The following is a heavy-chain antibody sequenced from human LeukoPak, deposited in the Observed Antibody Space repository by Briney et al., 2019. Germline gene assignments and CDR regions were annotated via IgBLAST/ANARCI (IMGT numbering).Heavy chain of an antibody. Sequence: SETLSLTCTVSGGSISSYYWSWIRQPPGKGLEWIGYIYYSGSTNYNPSLKSRVTISVDTSKNQFSLQLNSVTPEDTAVYYCARGDRTAMATDYWGQGTLVTVSS. CDR3: ARGDRTAMATDY. CDR2: IYYSGST. D-gene: IGHD5-18*01. J-gene: IGHJ4*02. CDR1: GGSISSYY. V-gene: IGHV4-59*12.